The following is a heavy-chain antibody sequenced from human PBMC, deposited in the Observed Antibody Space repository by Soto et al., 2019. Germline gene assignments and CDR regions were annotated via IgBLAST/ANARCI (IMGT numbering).Heavy chain of an antibody. CDR1: GFTFSSYA. CDR2: ISGSGGST. D-gene: IGHD3-22*01. J-gene: IGHJ6*02. Sequence: GGSLRLSCAASGFTFSSYAMSWVRQAPGKGLEWVSAISGSGGSTYYADSVKGRFTIFRDYSKNTLYLQMNRLRDEDTAVYYCAKDGGDSSGYFPQYYYYGMDVWRQGSTVAVSS. V-gene: IGHV3-23*01. CDR3: AKDGGDSSGYFPQYYYYGMDV.